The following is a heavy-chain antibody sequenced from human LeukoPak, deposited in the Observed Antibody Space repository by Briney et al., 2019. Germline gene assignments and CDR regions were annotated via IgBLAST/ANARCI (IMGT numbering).Heavy chain of an antibody. CDR1: GFTFTTYG. V-gene: IGHV3-33*06. CDR3: AKEASSGWYYFDY. Sequence: GGSLRLSCAASGFTFTTYGMDWVRQAPGKGLEWVAVIWYDGSNKYYADSVKGRFTISRDNSKNTMYLQMNSLRAEDSAVYYCAKEASSGWYYFDYWGQGTLVTVSS. CDR2: IWYDGSNK. J-gene: IGHJ4*02. D-gene: IGHD6-19*01.